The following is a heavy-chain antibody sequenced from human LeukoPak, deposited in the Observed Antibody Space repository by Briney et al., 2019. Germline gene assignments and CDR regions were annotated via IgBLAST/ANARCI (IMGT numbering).Heavy chain of an antibody. J-gene: IGHJ5*02. D-gene: IGHD2-2*01. CDR1: GGSFSGYY. Sequence: SETLSLTCAVYGGSFSGYYWSWIRQPPGKGLEWIGEINHSGSTNYNPSLKSRVTISVDTSKNQFSLKLSSVTAEDTAVYYCARARPPDIVVVPAASGRVFDPWGQGTLVTVSS. CDR2: INHSGST. V-gene: IGHV4-34*01. CDR3: ARARPPDIVVVPAASGRVFDP.